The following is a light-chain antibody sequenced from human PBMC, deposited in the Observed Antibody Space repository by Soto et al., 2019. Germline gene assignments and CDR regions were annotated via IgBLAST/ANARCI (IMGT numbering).Light chain of an antibody. Sequence: DIQLTQSPSFLSASVGDRVTITCRASQGISSYLAWYQQKPGKAPQLLIYAASTLQSGVPSRFSGSGSGTEFTLTISSLQPEDFATYYCQQFNSYPSTSGPGTKVDIK. J-gene: IGKJ3*01. CDR2: AAS. CDR3: QQFNSYPST. CDR1: QGISSY. V-gene: IGKV1-9*01.